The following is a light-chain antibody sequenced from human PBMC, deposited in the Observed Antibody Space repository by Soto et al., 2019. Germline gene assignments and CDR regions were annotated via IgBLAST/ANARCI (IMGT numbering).Light chain of an antibody. CDR2: DVN. Sequence: QSVLTQPRSVSGSPGQSVTISCTGTNSDVGGFNYVSWYQQHPGKAPKLMLYDVNKRPSGVPDRFSGSKSGNTASLTISGLQAEDEADYYCCSFAGTYVFGTGTKLTVL. CDR3: CSFAGTYV. CDR1: NSDVGGFNY. J-gene: IGLJ1*01. V-gene: IGLV2-11*01.